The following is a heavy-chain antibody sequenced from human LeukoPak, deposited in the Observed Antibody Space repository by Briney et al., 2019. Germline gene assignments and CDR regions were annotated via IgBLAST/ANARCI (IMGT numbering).Heavy chain of an antibody. J-gene: IGHJ6*02. Sequence: ASVKVSCKVSGYTLTELSMHWVRQAPGKGLERMGGFDPEDGETIYAQKFQGRVTMTEDTSTDTAYMELSSLRSEDTAVYYCATEPPSRAWDLYGMDVWGQGTTVTVSS. CDR1: GYTLTELS. CDR2: FDPEDGET. D-gene: IGHD1-26*01. CDR3: ATEPPSRAWDLYGMDV. V-gene: IGHV1-24*01.